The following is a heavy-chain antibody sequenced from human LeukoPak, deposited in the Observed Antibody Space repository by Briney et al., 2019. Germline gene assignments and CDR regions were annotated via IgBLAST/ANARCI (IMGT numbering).Heavy chain of an antibody. D-gene: IGHD3-3*01. CDR1: GFTSSSYA. J-gene: IGHJ4*02. V-gene: IGHV3-49*04. CDR2: IRSKDSGGTT. CDR3: TRYYDYWSIFDY. Sequence: QSGGSLRLSCAAPGFTSSSYAMNWVRQAPGKGLEWVGFIRSKDSGGTTEYAASVKGRFTISRDDSKSIAYLQMNSLKTEDTAVYYCTRYYDYWSIFDYWGQGTLVTVSS.